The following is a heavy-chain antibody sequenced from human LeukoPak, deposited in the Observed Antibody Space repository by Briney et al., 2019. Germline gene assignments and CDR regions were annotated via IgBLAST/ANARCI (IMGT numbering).Heavy chain of an antibody. D-gene: IGHD6-13*01. J-gene: IGHJ4*02. CDR1: GYTFTGYY. CDR2: INPNSGGT. CDR3: ARGLAAAAHFDY. Sequence: ASVKVPCKASGYTFTGYYMHWVRQAPGQGLEWMGWINPNSGGTNYAQEFQGRVTMTRDTSISTAYMELSRLRSDDTAVYYCARGLAAAAHFDYWGQGTLVTVSS. V-gene: IGHV1-2*02.